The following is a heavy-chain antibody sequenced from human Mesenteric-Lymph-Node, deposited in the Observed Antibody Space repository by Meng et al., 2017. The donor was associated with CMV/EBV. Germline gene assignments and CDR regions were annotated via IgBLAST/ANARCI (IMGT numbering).Heavy chain of an antibody. CDR2: VFHSYHSRTT. J-gene: IGHJ4*02. CDR3: AGHYNWNYRINYFDS. CDR1: SGSISSYY. V-gene: IGHV4-59*03. Sequence: SETLSPTCTVPSGSISSYYWSWIRQPPGKGLGWIGHVFHSYHSRTTNYSPSLTSRVSMSLATSKNQFFLNLTYVTAADTAIYYCAGHYNWNYRINYFDSWGQGTLVTVSS. D-gene: IGHD1-7*01.